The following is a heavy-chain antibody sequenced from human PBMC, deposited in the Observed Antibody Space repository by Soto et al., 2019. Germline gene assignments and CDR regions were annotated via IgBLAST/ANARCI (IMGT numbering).Heavy chain of an antibody. J-gene: IGHJ4*02. CDR1: GFTFSTYA. V-gene: IGHV3-23*01. CDR3: ANDRPRWTSGYFFDY. Sequence: EVQLLESGGKLVQPGGSLTLSCAASGFTFSTYATAWVRHAPGKGLEWVSGVSASGLNTDYADPVKGRFYISRDNSKNTVSLHMNSLRAEDTALYYCANDRPRWTSGYFFDYWGQGKPVTVSS. CDR2: VSASGLNT. D-gene: IGHD1-1*01.